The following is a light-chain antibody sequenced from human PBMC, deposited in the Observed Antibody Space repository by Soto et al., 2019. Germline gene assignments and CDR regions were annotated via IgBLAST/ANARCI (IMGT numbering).Light chain of an antibody. V-gene: IGLV2-14*01. Sequence: QSVLSQPASVSGSPGQSITISCAGTGSDVGGYNYVSWYQQHPGKAPKLMISEVSNRPSGVSNRFSGSKSGNTASLTISGLQAEDEADYYCSSYTGTSTLVFGGGTQLTVL. CDR3: SSYTGTSTLV. J-gene: IGLJ3*02. CDR2: EVS. CDR1: GSDVGGYNY.